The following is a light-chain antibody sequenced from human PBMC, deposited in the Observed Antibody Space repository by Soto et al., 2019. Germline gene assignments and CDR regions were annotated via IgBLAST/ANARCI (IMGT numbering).Light chain of an antibody. CDR2: GAS. J-gene: IGKJ1*01. CDR1: QSVSSNY. V-gene: IGKV3-20*01. Sequence: EIVLTQSPGTLSLSPGGRATLSCRASQSVSSNYLSWYQQKPGQAPSLLIYGASSRATGIPDRFSGSGSGTDFTLTISRLEPEDFAVYYCLHYVSSPWTFGQGTKVEIK. CDR3: LHYVSSPWT.